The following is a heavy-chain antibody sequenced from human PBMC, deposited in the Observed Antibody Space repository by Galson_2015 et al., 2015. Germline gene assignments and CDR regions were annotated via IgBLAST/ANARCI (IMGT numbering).Heavy chain of an antibody. D-gene: IGHD3-16*01. J-gene: IGHJ4*02. CDR1: GGSISSSSYY. CDR2: IYYSGST. CDR3: ARLMARIMITFGGVSPAFDY. Sequence: SETLSLTCTVSGGSISSSSYYWGWIRQPPGKGLEWIGSIYYSGSTYYNPSLKSRVTISVDTSKNQFSLKLSSVTAADTAVYYCARLMARIMITFGGVSPAFDYWGQGTLVTVSS. V-gene: IGHV4-39*07.